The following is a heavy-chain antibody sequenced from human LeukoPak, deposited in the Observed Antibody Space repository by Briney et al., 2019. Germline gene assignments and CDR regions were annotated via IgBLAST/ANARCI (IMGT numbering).Heavy chain of an antibody. J-gene: IGHJ4*02. Sequence: QPGGSLRLSCSPSGFSFSGFGVHWVRQAPGKGLEWVALISHDGGNAEYVESVTGRFTISRDNSKNMVYLEMTSLRSDDTAVYYCARGTLELDYWGLGTLVIVSS. CDR2: ISHDGGNA. V-gene: IGHV3-30*03. CDR1: GFSFSGFG. D-gene: IGHD1-1*01. CDR3: ARGTLELDY.